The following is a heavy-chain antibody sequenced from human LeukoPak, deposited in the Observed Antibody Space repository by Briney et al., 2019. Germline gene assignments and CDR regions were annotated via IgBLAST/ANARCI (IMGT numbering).Heavy chain of an antibody. CDR2: ISSTGII. D-gene: IGHD6-19*01. CDR1: GFAFSDYY. Sequence: GGSLRLSCAASGFAFSDYYMSWIRQAPGKGLEWVSYISSTGIIYYSDSVQGRFTISRDNAKNSLYLQMNSLRAEDTAVYYRTRGGRIAVAGSYYFDYWGQGTLVTVSS. J-gene: IGHJ4*02. CDR3: TRGGRIAVAGSYYFDY. V-gene: IGHV3-11*04.